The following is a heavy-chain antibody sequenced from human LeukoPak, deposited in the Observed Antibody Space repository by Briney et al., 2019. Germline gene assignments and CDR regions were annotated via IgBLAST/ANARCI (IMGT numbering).Heavy chain of an antibody. CDR1: GVTFSSYG. D-gene: IGHD1-26*01. Sequence: GGSLRLSCAASGVTFSSYGMHWVRQTPGKGLEWVAAIWNDGSDENYADSVKGRFTISSDNSKNTLYLQMNSLRAEDTAVYYCAFEIGRSQGAFDIWGQGTMIAVSS. V-gene: IGHV3-33*08. CDR3: AFEIGRSQGAFDI. J-gene: IGHJ3*02. CDR2: IWNDGSDE.